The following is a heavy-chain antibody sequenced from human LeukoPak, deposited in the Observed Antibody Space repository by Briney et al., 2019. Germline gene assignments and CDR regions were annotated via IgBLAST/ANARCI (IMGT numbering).Heavy chain of an antibody. CDR2: IGGSGGST. D-gene: IGHD6-13*01. CDR1: GFTFSSYA. CDR3: AKVETAAAATLRGFDY. J-gene: IGHJ4*02. Sequence: TGGSLRLSCAASGFTFSSYAMSWVRQAPGKGLEWVSSIGGSGGSTYYADSVKGRFTISRDNSKNTLYLQMNSLRAEETAVYYCAKVETAAAATLRGFDYWGQGTLVTVSS. V-gene: IGHV3-23*01.